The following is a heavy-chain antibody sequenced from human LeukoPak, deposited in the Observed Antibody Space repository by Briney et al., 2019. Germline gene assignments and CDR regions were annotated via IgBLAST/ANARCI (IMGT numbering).Heavy chain of an antibody. Sequence: SETLSLTCTVSGGSISSGYYWGWIRQPPGKGLEWIGSIYHSGSTYYNPSLKSRVTISVDTSKNQFSLKLSSVTAADTAVYYCARDSRGYYRIDYWGQGILVTVS. J-gene: IGHJ4*02. V-gene: IGHV4-38-2*02. CDR2: IYHSGST. CDR3: ARDSRGYYRIDY. D-gene: IGHD3-3*01. CDR1: GGSISSGYY.